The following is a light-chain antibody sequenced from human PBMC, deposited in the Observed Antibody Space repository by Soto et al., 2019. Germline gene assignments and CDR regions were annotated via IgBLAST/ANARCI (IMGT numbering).Light chain of an antibody. CDR2: GAS. Sequence: ETVMTQSPGTLSVSPGERATLSCRASQSVGSNLAWYQQKSGQAPRLLIYGASTRATGIPARFTGSGSGTAFTLTISSLQSADFAVYYCQQYNNWPRTFGPGTKVEIK. CDR3: QQYNNWPRT. J-gene: IGKJ1*01. V-gene: IGKV3-15*01. CDR1: QSVGSN.